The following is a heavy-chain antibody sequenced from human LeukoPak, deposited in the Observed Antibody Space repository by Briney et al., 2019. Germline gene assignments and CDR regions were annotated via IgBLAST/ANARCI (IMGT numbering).Heavy chain of an antibody. CDR3: WVVVIAGVYFDY. J-gene: IGHJ4*02. D-gene: IGHD3-22*01. V-gene: IGHV4-39*07. CDR1: GGSTSSSSYY. Sequence: SETLSLTCTVSGGSTSSSSYYWGWIRQPPVKGLEWIGSIYYSGSTYYNPSLKSRVTISVDTSKNQLSLKLSSVTAADPAVYYCWVVVIAGVYFDYWGEGPLVSVSS. CDR2: IYYSGST.